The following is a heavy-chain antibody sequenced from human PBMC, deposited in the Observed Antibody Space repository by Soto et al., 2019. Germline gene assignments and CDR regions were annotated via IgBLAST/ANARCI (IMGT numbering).Heavy chain of an antibody. D-gene: IGHD6-6*01. J-gene: IGHJ4*02. CDR2: LNPKSGNT. V-gene: IGHV1-8*01. Sequence: TVRVSCKASGYSFTKFDINWVRQAPGQGLEWMGWLNPKSGNTGYAQNLQGRVTMTRDTSISTAYMELRSLRSEDTALYYCARVTAGSSDFDYWGQGTLVTVSS. CDR3: ARVTAGSSDFDY. CDR1: GYSFTKFD.